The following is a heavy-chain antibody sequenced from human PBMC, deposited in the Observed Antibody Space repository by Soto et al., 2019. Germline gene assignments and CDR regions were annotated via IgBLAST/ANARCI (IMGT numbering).Heavy chain of an antibody. CDR1: GFTVSSNY. CDR3: ARDPSYYDILTD. D-gene: IGHD3-9*01. Sequence: EVQLVESGGGLVQPGGSLRLSCAASGFTVSSNYMSWVRQAPGKGLEWVSVIYSGGSTYYADSVKGRFTISRDNSKNTLYLQMNSLRAEDTAVYYCARDPSYYDILTDWGQGTLVTVSS. V-gene: IGHV3-66*01. CDR2: IYSGGST. J-gene: IGHJ4*02.